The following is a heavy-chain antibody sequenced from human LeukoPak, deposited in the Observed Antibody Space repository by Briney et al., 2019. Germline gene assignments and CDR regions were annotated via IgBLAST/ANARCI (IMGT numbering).Heavy chain of an antibody. Sequence: ASVKVPCKVSGYTLTELSMHWVRQAPGKGLEWMGGFDPEDGETIYAQKFQGGVTMTEDTSTDTAYMELSSLRSEDTAVYYCATRKGGSPYYYGMDVWGQGTTVTVSS. J-gene: IGHJ6*02. V-gene: IGHV1-24*01. CDR1: GYTLTELS. CDR2: FDPEDGET. D-gene: IGHD3-10*01. CDR3: ATRKGGSPYYYGMDV.